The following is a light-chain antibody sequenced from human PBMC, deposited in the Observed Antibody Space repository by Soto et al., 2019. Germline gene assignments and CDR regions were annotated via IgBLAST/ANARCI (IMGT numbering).Light chain of an antibody. V-gene: IGKV3-20*01. J-gene: IGKJ2*01. CDR3: QHFTSSPLMYT. CDR1: QSVSIHY. Sequence: EIVLTQSPGTLSLSPGERATLSCRASQSVSIHYLAWYQQKPGQAPRLLIYGASYRATGIPDRFSGSGSGTDFPLTISRLEPEDFAVYYCQHFTSSPLMYTFGQGTKLEIK. CDR2: GAS.